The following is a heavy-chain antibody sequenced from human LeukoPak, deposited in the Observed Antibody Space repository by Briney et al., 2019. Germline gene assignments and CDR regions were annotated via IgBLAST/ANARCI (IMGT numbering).Heavy chain of an antibody. D-gene: IGHD3-10*01. V-gene: IGHV2-70*11. CDR2: IDWDDDK. CDR1: GFSLSTSGMC. J-gene: IGHJ6*02. Sequence: SGPALVKPTQTLTLTCTFSGFSLSTSGMCVSWIRQPPGKALEWLARIDWDDDKYYSTSLKTRLTISKDTSKNQVVLTMTNMDPVDTATYYCARTRAVRGVIIRNYGMDVWGQGTTVTVSS. CDR3: ARTRAVRGVIIRNYGMDV.